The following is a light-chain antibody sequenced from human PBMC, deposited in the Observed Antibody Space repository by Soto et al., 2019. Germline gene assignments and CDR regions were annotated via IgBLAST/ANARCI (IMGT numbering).Light chain of an antibody. V-gene: IGKV3-11*01. J-gene: IGKJ1*01. CDR1: QSVSSQ. CDR2: DAS. Sequence: EIVLTQSPATLSLSPGERATLSCRASQSVSSQLAWYQQKPGQAPRLLIYDASNRATGIPARFSGSGSATDFTLTISSLEPEDFAVYYCQQYGSSPRTFGQGTKVDIK. CDR3: QQYGSSPRT.